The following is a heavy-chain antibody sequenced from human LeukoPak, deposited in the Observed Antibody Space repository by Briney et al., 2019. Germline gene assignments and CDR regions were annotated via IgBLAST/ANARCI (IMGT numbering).Heavy chain of an antibody. Sequence: SVKVSCKASGGTFSSYAISWVRQAPGQGLEWMGRIIPIFGTANYAQKFQGRVTITTDESMSTAYMELSSLRSEDTAVYYCARAYCSGGSCYSALDYWGQGTLVTVSS. CDR1: GGTFSSYA. V-gene: IGHV1-69*05. J-gene: IGHJ4*02. D-gene: IGHD2-15*01. CDR3: ARAYCSGGSCYSALDY. CDR2: IIPIFGTA.